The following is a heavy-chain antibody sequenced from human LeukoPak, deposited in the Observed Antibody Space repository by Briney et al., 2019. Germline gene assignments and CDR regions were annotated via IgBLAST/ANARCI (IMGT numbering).Heavy chain of an antibody. CDR3: ARGQYDYGDPMDH. J-gene: IGHJ4*02. D-gene: IGHD4-17*01. Sequence: ASVTVSCTASGYTFTSYDINWVRQATGQGLEWMGWMNPNSGNTGYAQKFQGRVTMTRNTSISTAYMELSSLGSEDTAVYYCARGQYDYGDPMDHWGQGTLVTVSS. CDR2: MNPNSGNT. V-gene: IGHV1-8*01. CDR1: GYTFTSYD.